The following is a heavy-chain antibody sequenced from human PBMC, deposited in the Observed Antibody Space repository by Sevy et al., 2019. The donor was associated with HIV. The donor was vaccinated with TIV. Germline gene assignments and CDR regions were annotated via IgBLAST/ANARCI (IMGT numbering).Heavy chain of an antibody. CDR3: TTGFYYYDSSGYYY. V-gene: IGHV3-15*01. CDR1: GFTFSNAW. CDR2: IKSKTDGGTT. J-gene: IGHJ4*02. D-gene: IGHD3-22*01. Sequence: GGSLRLSCAASGFTFSNAWMSWVRQAPGKGLEWVGRIKSKTDGGTTDYAAPVKDRFTISRDDSKNTLYLQMNSLKTEDTAVYYCTTGFYYYDSSGYYYWGQGTLVTVSS.